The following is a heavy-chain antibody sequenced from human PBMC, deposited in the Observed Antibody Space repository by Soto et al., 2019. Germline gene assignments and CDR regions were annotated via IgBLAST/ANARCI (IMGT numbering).Heavy chain of an antibody. CDR1: GFTVSSNY. D-gene: IGHD5-18*01. CDR2: IHSGGST. CDR3: ARERSYGNYYYGMDV. J-gene: IGHJ6*02. Sequence: GGSLRLSCAASGFTVSSNYMSWVRQAPGKGLEWVSVIHSGGSTYYADSVKGRFTISRDNSKNTLYLQMNSLRAEDTAVYYCARERSYGNYYYGMDVWGQGTTVTVSS. V-gene: IGHV3-53*01.